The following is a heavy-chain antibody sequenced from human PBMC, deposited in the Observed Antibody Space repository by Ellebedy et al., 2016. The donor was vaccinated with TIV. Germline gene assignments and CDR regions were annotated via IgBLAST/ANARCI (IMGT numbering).Heavy chain of an antibody. CDR1: GYPFSDHY. J-gene: IGHJ4*02. V-gene: IGHV3-72*01. CDR2: IRNQTKSYTT. CDR3: SRGVGD. Sequence: GESLKISCAASGYPFSDHYMHWVRQAPGQGLEWLGLIRNQTKSYTTEYAAPVKGRFIISRDDSKNLLYLQMNSLKTEDTAVYYCSRGVGDWGQGTLVTVSS.